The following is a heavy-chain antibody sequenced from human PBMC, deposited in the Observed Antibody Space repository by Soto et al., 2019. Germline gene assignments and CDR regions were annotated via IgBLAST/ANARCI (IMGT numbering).Heavy chain of an antibody. D-gene: IGHD4-17*01. Sequence: EVQLVESGGDFVQPGWSLRLSCAGSGFTFSSYEMNWVRQAPGKGLEWVSYISRSGDVIYYADSVKGRFTVSRDNAKNSLYLQMNSLRAEDTAVYYCARGRVRDYYFDYWGQGTLVAVSS. J-gene: IGHJ4*02. CDR2: ISRSGDVI. CDR1: GFTFSSYE. CDR3: ARGRVRDYYFDY. V-gene: IGHV3-48*03.